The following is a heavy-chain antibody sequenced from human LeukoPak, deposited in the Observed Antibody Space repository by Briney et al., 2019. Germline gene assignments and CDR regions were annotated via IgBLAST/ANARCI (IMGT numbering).Heavy chain of an antibody. CDR1: GFTFSNYW. CDR2: IKQDGSEK. CDR3: AKDIHYFQPDS. D-gene: IGHD3-10*01. V-gene: IGHV3-7*01. Sequence: QPGGSLILCWTASGFTFSNYWMSWVRPAPGKGLEWGASIKQDGSEKQDVGSGRGRFTISRDNAKHVLDLHIDSLTAEDTALYYCAKDIHYFQPDSWGQGTLVTVSS. J-gene: IGHJ4*02.